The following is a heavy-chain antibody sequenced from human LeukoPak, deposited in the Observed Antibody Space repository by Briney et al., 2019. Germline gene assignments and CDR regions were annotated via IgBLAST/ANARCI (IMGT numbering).Heavy chain of an antibody. CDR3: ARDRYYYDSSGYYYGWFDP. D-gene: IGHD3-22*01. CDR2: TYYRSKWYN. J-gene: IGHJ5*02. Sequence: QTLSLTCAISGDSVSSNSAAWNWIRQSPSRGLEWLGRTYYRSKWYNDYAVSVKSRITINPDTSKNQFSLQLNSVTPEDTAVYYCARDRYYYDSSGYYYGWFDPWGQGTLVTVSS. V-gene: IGHV6-1*01. CDR1: GDSVSSNSAA.